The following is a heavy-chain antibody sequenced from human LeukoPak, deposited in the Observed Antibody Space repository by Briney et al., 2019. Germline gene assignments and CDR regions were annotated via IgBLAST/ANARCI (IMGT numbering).Heavy chain of an antibody. CDR2: ISGSGGST. Sequence: GGSLRLSCAASGFTFSSYAMSWVRQAPGKGLEWVSAISGSGGSTYYADSVKGRFTISRDNSKNTLYLQMNSLRAEDTAVYYCAKTKWAIQLWSVFDYWGQGTLVTVSS. CDR1: GFTFSSYA. J-gene: IGHJ4*02. D-gene: IGHD5-18*01. V-gene: IGHV3-23*01. CDR3: AKTKWAIQLWSVFDY.